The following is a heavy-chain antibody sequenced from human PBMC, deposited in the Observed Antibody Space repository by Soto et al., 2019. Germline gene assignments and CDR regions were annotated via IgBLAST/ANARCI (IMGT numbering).Heavy chain of an antibody. Sequence: GSLRLSCAISGFSVSSNYLSWVRQAPGKGLEWVSVHYSGGSTYYADSVQGRFTISRDKSNNTLYLQMRRVRAEDTAVYFCARHRHPRGTVGATSPLDPWGQGTQVTVSS. CDR3: ARHRHPRGTVGATSPLDP. D-gene: IGHD1-26*01. CDR1: GFSVSSNY. CDR2: HYSGGST. V-gene: IGHV3-53*01. J-gene: IGHJ5*02.